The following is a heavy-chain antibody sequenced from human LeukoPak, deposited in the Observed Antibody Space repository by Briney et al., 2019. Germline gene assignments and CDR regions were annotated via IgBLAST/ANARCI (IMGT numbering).Heavy chain of an antibody. CDR1: GGSISGYY. CDR2: IFYTGST. J-gene: IGHJ4*02. Sequence: SETLSLTCTVSGGSISGYYWSWIRQPPGKGLEWIGYIFYTGSTYYNPSLKSRVTISVDTSKNQFSLKLSSVTAADTAVYYCASFYQAYYFDYWGQGTLVTVSS. CDR3: ASFYQAYYFDY. D-gene: IGHD2-21*01. V-gene: IGHV4-30-4*08.